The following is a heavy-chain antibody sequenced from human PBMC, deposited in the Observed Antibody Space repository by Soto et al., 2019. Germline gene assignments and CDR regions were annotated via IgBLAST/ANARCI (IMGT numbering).Heavy chain of an antibody. CDR1: GDSISSINW. Sequence: PSETLSLTCDVSGDSISSINWWIWVRQPPGKGLQWIGEVYHTGTTNYNPSLKSRVTISVDTSQNHFSLKVGSVTAAHTAVYYCASSSLYGMDVWGQGITVTVSS. CDR2: VYHTGTT. CDR3: ASSSLYGMDV. V-gene: IGHV4-4*02. J-gene: IGHJ6*02.